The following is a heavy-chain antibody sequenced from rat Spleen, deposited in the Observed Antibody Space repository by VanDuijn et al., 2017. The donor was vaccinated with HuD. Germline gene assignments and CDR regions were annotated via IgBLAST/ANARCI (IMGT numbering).Heavy chain of an antibody. CDR2: MDYSGST. V-gene: IGHV3-1*01. J-gene: IGHJ2*01. CDR1: GYSITSNF. CDR3: ARRHYGYTDYFDY. D-gene: IGHD1-9*01. Sequence: EVQLQESGPGLVKPSQSLSLTCSVTGYSITSNFWGWIRKFPGNKMEWMGYMDYSGSTSYNPSLRSRVSITRDTSKNQFFLQLNSVTTEDTATYYCARRHYGYTDYFDYWGQGVMVTVSS.